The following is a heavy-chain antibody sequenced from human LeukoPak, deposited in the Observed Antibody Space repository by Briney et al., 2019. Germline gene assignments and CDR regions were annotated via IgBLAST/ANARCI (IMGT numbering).Heavy chain of an antibody. V-gene: IGHV1-8*01. CDR1: GYTFTSYD. J-gene: IGHJ6*02. Sequence: ASVKVSCKASGYTFTSYDINWVRQATGQGLEWMGWMNPNSGNTGYAQKFQGRVTMTRNTSISTAYMELSSLRSKDTAVYYCARDQYYDFWSGYYYGMDVWGQGTTVTVSS. D-gene: IGHD3-3*01. CDR2: MNPNSGNT. CDR3: ARDQYYDFWSGYYYGMDV.